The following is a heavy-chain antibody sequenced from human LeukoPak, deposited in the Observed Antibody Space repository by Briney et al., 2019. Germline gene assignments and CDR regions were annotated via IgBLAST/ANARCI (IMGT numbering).Heavy chain of an antibody. V-gene: IGHV4-39*02. J-gene: IGHJ4*02. Sequence: SETLSLTCTVSGGSISSSSYYWGWIRQPPGKGLEWIGSIYYSGSTYYNPSLKSRVTISVDTSKNQFSLKLSSVTAADTAVYYCARDGYNYNFDYWGQGTLVTVSS. CDR3: ARDGYNYNFDY. CDR2: IYYSGST. D-gene: IGHD5-24*01. CDR1: GGSISSSSYY.